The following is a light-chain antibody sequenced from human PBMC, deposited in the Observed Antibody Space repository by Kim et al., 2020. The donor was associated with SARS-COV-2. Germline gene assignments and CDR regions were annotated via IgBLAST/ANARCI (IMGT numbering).Light chain of an antibody. J-gene: IGLJ3*02. Sequence: SSVKIPCTLSSGHGNYFLAWDQHRPRKGPRFVMKVEGSGSYNKGGGVPVRFSGSRSGADRYLIISNLHSEDEADYYCETWDSNIQVFGGGTQLTVL. CDR1: SGHGNYF. V-gene: IGLV4-60*03. CDR3: ETWDSNIQV. CDR2: VEGSGSY.